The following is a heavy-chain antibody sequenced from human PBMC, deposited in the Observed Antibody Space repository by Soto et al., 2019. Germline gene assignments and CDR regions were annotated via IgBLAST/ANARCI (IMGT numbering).Heavy chain of an antibody. D-gene: IGHD3-10*01. CDR2: FYDGNT. CDR3: ATTRGLAVGGSFDY. Sequence: KPSETLSLTCIVSGGSITRRSSYWAWIRRPPGKGLEWVGTFYDGNTYHNPSLRSRITIAVDTSKNQFSLKLNSVAAADTAFYYCATTRGLAVGGSFDYWGQGMLVTVSS. V-gene: IGHV4-39*01. CDR1: GGSITRRSSY. J-gene: IGHJ4*02.